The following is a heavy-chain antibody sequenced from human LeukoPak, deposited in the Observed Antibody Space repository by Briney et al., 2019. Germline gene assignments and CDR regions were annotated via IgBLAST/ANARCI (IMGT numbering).Heavy chain of an antibody. J-gene: IGHJ4*02. CDR1: GFTFTCSA. V-gene: IGHV3-23*01. Sequence: PGGSLRLSCAASGFTFTCSAMSWVRQAPGKGLAWVSGISGSGGSTYNADSVKGRFTISRDNSKNTLYLQMNSLRAEDTAVYYCAKDRSTGFGDSAPGYWGQGTLVTVSS. CDR2: ISGSGGST. CDR3: AKDRSTGFGDSAPGY. D-gene: IGHD3-10*01.